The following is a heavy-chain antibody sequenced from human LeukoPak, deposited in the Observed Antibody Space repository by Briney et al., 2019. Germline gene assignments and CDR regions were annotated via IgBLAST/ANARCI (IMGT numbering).Heavy chain of an antibody. V-gene: IGHV3-15*01. CDR1: GLPLSKAW. CDR2: IKTTGDGRTA. CDR3: ATDGKQWPWRDH. D-gene: IGHD6-19*01. J-gene: IGHJ4*02. Sequence: GGSLTLSRSPSGLPLSKAWMNSVRHAPGGGLECGVRIKTTGDGRTADHPAPVEGRFTISRDKSKTPRYLEMNNLQSEDTAVYYWATDGKQWPWRDHWGQGTLVTVSS.